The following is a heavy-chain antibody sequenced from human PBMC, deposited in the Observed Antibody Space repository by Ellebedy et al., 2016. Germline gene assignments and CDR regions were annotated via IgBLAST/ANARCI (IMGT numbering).Heavy chain of an antibody. D-gene: IGHD3-22*01. J-gene: IGHJ4*02. CDR1: GFTFSSYS. V-gene: IGHV3-48*04. CDR2: ISSSSSTI. CDR3: AKEAAYYYDSSGTDY. Sequence: GGSLRLSXAASGFTFSSYSMNWVRQAPGKGLEWVSYISSSSSTIYYADSVKGRFTISRDNAKNSLYLQMNSLRAEDTAVYYCAKEAAYYYDSSGTDYWGQGTLVTVSS.